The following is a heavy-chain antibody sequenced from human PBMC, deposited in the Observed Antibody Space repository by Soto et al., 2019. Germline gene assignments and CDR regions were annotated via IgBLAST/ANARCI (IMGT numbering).Heavy chain of an antibody. Sequence: QVQLQQWGAGLLKPSETLSLTCAVYGGSFTDYYWTWIRQPPGKGLEWIGEISHSGATNYNPSRKSRVTISEDTSKNQVSLKVTSVTAADTAVFYCARGNHYCGMDVWGQGTTVTVSS. J-gene: IGHJ6*02. CDR3: ARGNHYCGMDV. CDR2: ISHSGAT. CDR1: GGSFTDYY. V-gene: IGHV4-34*01.